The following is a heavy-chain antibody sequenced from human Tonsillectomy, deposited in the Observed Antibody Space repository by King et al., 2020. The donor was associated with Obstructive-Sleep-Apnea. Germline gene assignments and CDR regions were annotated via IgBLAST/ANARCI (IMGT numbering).Heavy chain of an antibody. Sequence: VQLQESGPGLVKPSETPSLTCIVSGGSISSYYWSWIRQPPGKGLQWIGYISYSGSTIYNPSLTSRVTISLDTSKNQFSLKLSSVTAADTAVYYCARPSPGDILSSWNFDLWGRGTLVTVSS. J-gene: IGHJ2*01. V-gene: IGHV4-59*08. CDR2: ISYSGST. CDR3: ARPSPGDILSSWNFDL. D-gene: IGHD3-9*01. CDR1: GGSISSYY.